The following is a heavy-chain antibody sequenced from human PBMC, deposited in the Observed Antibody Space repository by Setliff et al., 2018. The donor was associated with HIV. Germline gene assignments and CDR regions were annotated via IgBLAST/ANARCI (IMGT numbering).Heavy chain of an antibody. CDR3: AKGYYYNSGGGRVRAFDI. J-gene: IGHJ3*02. D-gene: IGHD3-22*01. CDR2: ISGDGVDT. Sequence: GESLKISCAGSGFTFNNYAMSWVRQAPGKGLEWVSTISGDGVDTYYADSVQGRSTISRDNSKNTLYLQMNSPRAEDTAVYYCAKGYYYNSGGGRVRAFDIWGQGTMVTVSS. V-gene: IGHV3-23*01. CDR1: GFTFNNYA.